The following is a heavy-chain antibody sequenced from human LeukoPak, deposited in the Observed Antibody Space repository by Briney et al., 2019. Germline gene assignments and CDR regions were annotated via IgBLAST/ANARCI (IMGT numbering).Heavy chain of an antibody. CDR2: IYYSGST. Sequence: PSETLSLTCTVSGGSISSYYWSWIRQPPGKGLEWIGYIYYSGSTNYNPSLKSRVTISVDTSKNQFSLKLSSVTAADTAVYYCARRSGWYGDFQHWGQGTLVTVSS. D-gene: IGHD6-19*01. CDR1: GGSISSYY. CDR3: ARRSGWYGDFQH. J-gene: IGHJ1*01. V-gene: IGHV4-59*01.